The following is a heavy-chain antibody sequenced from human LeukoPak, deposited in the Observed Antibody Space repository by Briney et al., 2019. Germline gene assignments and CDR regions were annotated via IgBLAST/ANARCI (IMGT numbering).Heavy chain of an antibody. J-gene: IGHJ4*02. V-gene: IGHV3-21*01. CDR2: ISSNNGYI. D-gene: IGHD4-11*01. Sequence: GGSLRLSCAASGFSFSSYRMNWVRQAPGKGLEWVASISSNNGYIYYADSVKGRFTISRDNGENSLHLQMNSLRAEDAAVYYCARDLGTRKSKAFADWGQGTLVTVSS. CDR3: ARDLGTRKSKAFAD. CDR1: GFSFSSYR.